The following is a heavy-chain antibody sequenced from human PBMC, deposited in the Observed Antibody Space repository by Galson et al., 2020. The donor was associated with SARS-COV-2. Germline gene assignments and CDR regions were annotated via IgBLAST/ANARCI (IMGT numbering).Heavy chain of an antibody. V-gene: IGHV5-51*01. D-gene: IGHD3-3*01. CDR2: IYPGDSDT. CDR1: GYSFTNYW. J-gene: IGHJ6*03. Sequence: GESLKISCKASGYSFTNYWIAWVRQMPGKGLEWMGIIYPGDSDTRYNPSFQGQVTMSVDKSISTAYLQWTSLKASDTAMYYCAGHENYDLMDVLGKGTTVTVSS. CDR3: AGHENYDLMDV.